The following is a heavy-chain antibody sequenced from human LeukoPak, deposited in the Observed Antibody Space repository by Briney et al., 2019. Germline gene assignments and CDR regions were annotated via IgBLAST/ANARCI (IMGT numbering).Heavy chain of an antibody. CDR1: GGSFSGYY. V-gene: IGHV4-31*11. CDR2: IYYSGST. J-gene: IGHJ3*02. D-gene: IGHD3-3*01. CDR3: ATGDFWSGSHAFDI. Sequence: SETLSLTCAVYGGSFSGYYWSWIRQHPGKGLESIGYIYYSGSTYYNPSLKSRVTISVDTSKNQFSLKLSSVTAADTAVYYCATGDFWSGSHAFDIWGQGTMVTVSS.